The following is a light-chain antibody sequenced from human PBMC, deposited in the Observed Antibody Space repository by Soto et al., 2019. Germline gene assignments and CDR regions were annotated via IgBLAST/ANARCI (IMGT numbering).Light chain of an antibody. CDR2: AAS. CDR1: QGISNY. J-gene: IGKJ5*01. Sequence: DIQMTQSPSSLSASVGDRVTITCRASQGISNYLAWYQQKPGKVPKLLIYAASTMQSGVPSRFSGSGSGTDFTLTISSLQPEDVPTYYCQKYNSDPITFGQGTRLEIK. V-gene: IGKV1-27*01. CDR3: QKYNSDPIT.